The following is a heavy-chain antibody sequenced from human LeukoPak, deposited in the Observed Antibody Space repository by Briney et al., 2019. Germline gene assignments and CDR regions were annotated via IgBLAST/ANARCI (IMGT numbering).Heavy chain of an antibody. D-gene: IGHD5-18*01. CDR2: IKSDGSRT. CDR1: GFTFSNYW. J-gene: IGHJ4*02. Sequence: GGSLRLSCAASGFTFSNYWMHWVRQAPGKGLVWVSRIKSDGSRTDYADSVKGRFTISRDNAKNTLYLQMNSLRAEDTAVYYCARDRGYFYWGQGTLVTVSS. CDR3: ARDRGYFY. V-gene: IGHV3-74*01.